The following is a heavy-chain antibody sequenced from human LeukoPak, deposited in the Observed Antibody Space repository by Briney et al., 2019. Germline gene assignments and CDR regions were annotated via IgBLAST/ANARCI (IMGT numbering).Heavy chain of an antibody. CDR1: GYTFTGYY. Sequence: ASVKVSCKASGYTFTGYYMHWVRQAPGQGLEWMGRINPNSGGTNYAQKFQGRVTMTRDTSISTAYMELSRLRSDDTAVYYCARDTLGDSLRSYYYYMDVWGKGTTVTVSS. D-gene: IGHD4-17*01. J-gene: IGHJ6*03. CDR3: ARDTLGDSLRSYYYYMDV. V-gene: IGHV1-2*06. CDR2: INPNSGGT.